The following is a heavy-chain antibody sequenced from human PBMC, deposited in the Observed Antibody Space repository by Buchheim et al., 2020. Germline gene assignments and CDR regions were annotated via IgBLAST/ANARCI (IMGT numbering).Heavy chain of an antibody. CDR1: GYTFTSYD. D-gene: IGHD3-3*01. CDR2: MNPNSGNT. CDR3: ARASYDFWSGYYTGDNWFDP. Sequence: QVQLVQSGAEVKKPGASVKVSCKASGYTFTSYDINWVRQATGQGLEWMGWMNPNSGNTGYAQKFQGRVNMPRNTSISTAYMELSSLRSEDTAVYYCARASYDFWSGYYTGDNWFDPWGQGTL. J-gene: IGHJ5*02. V-gene: IGHV1-8*01.